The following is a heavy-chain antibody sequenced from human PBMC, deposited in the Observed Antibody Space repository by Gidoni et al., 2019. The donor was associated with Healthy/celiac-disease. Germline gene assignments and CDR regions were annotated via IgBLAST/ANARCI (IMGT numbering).Heavy chain of an antibody. D-gene: IGHD2-21*02. CDR2: IIPIFGTA. Sequence: QVQLVQDAAEVKKPGSSVKVSCKASGGTLSSYAISWVRQAPGQGLEWMGGIIPIFGTANYAQKFQGRVTITADKSTSTAYIELSSLRSEDTAVYYCARGDKGAYCGGDCLPPLYGMDVWGQGTTVTVSS. V-gene: IGHV1-69*06. J-gene: IGHJ6*02. CDR1: GGTLSSYA. CDR3: ARGDKGAYCGGDCLPPLYGMDV.